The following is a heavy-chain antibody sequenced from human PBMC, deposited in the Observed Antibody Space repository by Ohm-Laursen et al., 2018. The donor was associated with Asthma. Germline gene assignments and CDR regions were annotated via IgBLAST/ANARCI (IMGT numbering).Heavy chain of an antibody. CDR3: ARDDYGDYYFDY. V-gene: IGHV3-33*01. CDR1: GFTFSSYG. CDR2: IWYDGSNK. D-gene: IGHD4-17*01. Sequence: SLRLSCSAPGFTFSSYGMHWVRQAPGKGLEWVAVIWYDGSNKYYADSVKGRFTISRDNSKNTLYLQMNSLRAEDTAVYYCARDDYGDYYFDYWGQGTLVTVSS. J-gene: IGHJ4*02.